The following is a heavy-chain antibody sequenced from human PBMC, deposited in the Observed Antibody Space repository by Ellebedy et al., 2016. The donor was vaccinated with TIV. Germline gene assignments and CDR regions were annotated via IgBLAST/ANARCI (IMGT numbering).Heavy chain of an antibody. CDR1: GFNFTNYP. D-gene: IGHD2-2*01. CDR3: VKTDWVRSSTFRGWFDP. J-gene: IGHJ5*02. V-gene: IGHV3-23*01. CDR2: ISVSGGST. Sequence: GGSLRLSCTASGFNFTNYPMSWVRQAPGKGLEWVSGISVSGGSTYYADFVQGRFTISRDNSKGLLFLQMNDLRAVDTAVYHCVKTDWVRSSTFRGWFDPWGQGTLVIVSP.